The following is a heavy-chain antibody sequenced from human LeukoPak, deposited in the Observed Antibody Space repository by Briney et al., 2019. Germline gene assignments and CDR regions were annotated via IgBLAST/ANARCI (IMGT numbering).Heavy chain of an antibody. CDR2: IKHDGGDK. D-gene: IGHD3-9*01. CDR3: ARGGNYDILTGYIFDY. CDR1: GFTFSNYW. V-gene: IGHV3-7*03. Sequence: GGSLRLSCAASGFTFSNYWMSWVRQAPGKGLEWVADIKHDGGDKHYVDSVKGRFTIARDSAKNPLNLQMNSLRAEDTAVYYCARGGNYDILTGYIFDYWGQGTLVTVSS. J-gene: IGHJ4*02.